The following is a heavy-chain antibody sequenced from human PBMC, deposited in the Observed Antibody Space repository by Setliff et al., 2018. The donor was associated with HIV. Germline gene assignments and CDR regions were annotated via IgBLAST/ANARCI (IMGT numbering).Heavy chain of an antibody. Sequence: PSQTLSLTCTVSGGSISSYYWSWIRKPPGKGLEWIVYIYYSGSTYYNPSLKRRVTISVDTSQNPFSLELSSVTAVDTAVYYCARIVRGELVETSTFFYYYRDGWGKETTVTVSS. CDR3: ARIVRGELVETSTFFYYYRDG. CDR1: GGSISSYY. V-gene: IGHV4-59*12. J-gene: IGHJ6*03. CDR2: IYYSGST. D-gene: IGHD1-7*01.